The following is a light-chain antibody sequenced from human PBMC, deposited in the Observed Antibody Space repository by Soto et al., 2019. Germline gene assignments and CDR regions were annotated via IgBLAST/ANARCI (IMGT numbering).Light chain of an antibody. CDR1: QSVSSSY. V-gene: IGKV3-20*01. CDR2: GTS. J-gene: IGKJ5*01. Sequence: SVLTQSPGTLSLSPGERATLSCRASQSVSSSYFAWYQQKPGQAPRLLIYGTSTRATGIPDRFSGSGSGTDFTLTISRLEPEDFAVYYCQQYDTSFLITFGQGTRLDIK. CDR3: QQYDTSFLIT.